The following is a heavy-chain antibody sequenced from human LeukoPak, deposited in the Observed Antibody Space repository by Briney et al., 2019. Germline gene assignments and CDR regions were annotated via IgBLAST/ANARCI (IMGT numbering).Heavy chain of an antibody. CDR3: ARGGGYSYGLDY. V-gene: IGHV4-34*01. CDR2: INHSGST. Sequence: PSETLSLTCAVYGGSFSGYCWSWIRQPPGKGLEWIGEINHSGSTNYNPSLKSRVTISVDTSKNQFSLKLSSVTAADTAVYYCARGGGYSYGLDYWGQGTLVTVSS. D-gene: IGHD5-18*01. CDR1: GGSFSGYC. J-gene: IGHJ4*02.